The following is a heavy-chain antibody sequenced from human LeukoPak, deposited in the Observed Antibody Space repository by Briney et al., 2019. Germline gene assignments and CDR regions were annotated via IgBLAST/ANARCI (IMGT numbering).Heavy chain of an antibody. J-gene: IGHJ4*02. CDR2: ISAGNGNT. D-gene: IGHD3-10*01. V-gene: IGHV1-3*01. CDR1: GYTFTSYA. CDR3: ARGQPPMVRGVRFDY. Sequence: PGASVKVSCKASGYTFTSYAMHWVRQAPGQRLEWMGWISAGNGNTKYSQKFQGRVTITRDTSASTAYMELSSLRSEDTAVYYCARGQPPMVRGVRFDYWGQGTLVTVSS.